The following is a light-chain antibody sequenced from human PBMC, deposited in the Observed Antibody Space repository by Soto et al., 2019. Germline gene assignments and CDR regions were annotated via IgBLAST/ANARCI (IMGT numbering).Light chain of an antibody. CDR2: NNN. Sequence: QSVLTQPPSASGTPGQRVTISCSGSSSNIGSYTINWYQQLPGTAPKLLIYNNNQRPSGVPDRFSGSKSGTSASLAISGLRSGDEADYYCAAWDDSLWVFGGGTKLTVL. V-gene: IGLV1-44*01. CDR3: AAWDDSLWV. J-gene: IGLJ3*02. CDR1: SSNIGSYT.